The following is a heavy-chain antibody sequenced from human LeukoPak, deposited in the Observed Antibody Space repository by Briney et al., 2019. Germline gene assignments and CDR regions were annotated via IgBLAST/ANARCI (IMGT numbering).Heavy chain of an antibody. CDR2: ISAYNGNT. CDR3: ARDTFLYCSSTSCFHFDY. D-gene: IGHD2-2*01. Sequence: GASVKVSCKASGYTFTSYGISWVRQAPGQGLEWMGWISAYNGNTNYAQKLQGRVTMTTDTSTSTAYMELRNLRSDDTAVYYCARDTFLYCSSTSCFHFDYWGQGTLVTVSS. J-gene: IGHJ4*02. CDR1: GYTFTSYG. V-gene: IGHV1-18*01.